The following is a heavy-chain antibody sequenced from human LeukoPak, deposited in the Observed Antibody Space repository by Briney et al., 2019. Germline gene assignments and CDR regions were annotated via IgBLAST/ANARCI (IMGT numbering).Heavy chain of an antibody. CDR1: GASISSYY. CDR2: IYTSGST. J-gene: IGHJ5*02. CDR3: ARARIAAAGTNWFDP. D-gene: IGHD6-13*01. V-gene: IGHV4-4*07. Sequence: PSETLSLTCTVSGASISSYYWSWIRQPAGKGLEWIGSIYTSGSTYYNPSLKSRVTMSVDTSKNHFSLKLSSVTAADTAVYYCARARIAAAGTNWFDPWGQGTLVTVSS.